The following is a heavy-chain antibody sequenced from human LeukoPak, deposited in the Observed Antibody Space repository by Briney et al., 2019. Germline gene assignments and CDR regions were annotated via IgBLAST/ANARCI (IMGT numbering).Heavy chain of an antibody. V-gene: IGHV1-69*04. Sequence: ASVKVSCKASGGTFSSYAISWVRQAPGQGLEWMGRIIPILGIANYAQKFQGRVTITADKSTSTAYMELSSLRSEDTAVYYCAREGYCSSTSCSRAHTADFWGQGTLVTVSS. CDR1: GGTFSSYA. J-gene: IGHJ4*02. CDR3: AREGYCSSTSCSRAHTADF. D-gene: IGHD2-2*01. CDR2: IIPILGIA.